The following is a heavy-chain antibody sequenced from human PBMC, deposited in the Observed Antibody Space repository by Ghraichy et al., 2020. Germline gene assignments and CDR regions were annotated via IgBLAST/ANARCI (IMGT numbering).Heavy chain of an antibody. J-gene: IGHJ4*02. D-gene: IGHD3-22*01. CDR2: IYYSGST. V-gene: IGHV4-59*08. Sequence: SETLSLTCTVSGGSISSYYWSWIRQPPGKGLEWIGYIYYSGSTNYNPSLKSRVTISVDTSKNQFSLKLSSVTAADTAVYYCARGGAFIPPNRPYDSSGHFDYWGQGTLVTVSS. CDR3: ARGGAFIPPNRPYDSSGHFDY. CDR1: GGSISSYY.